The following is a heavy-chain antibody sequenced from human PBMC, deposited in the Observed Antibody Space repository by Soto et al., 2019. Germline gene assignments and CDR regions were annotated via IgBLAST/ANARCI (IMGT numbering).Heavy chain of an antibody. V-gene: IGHV1-18*01. CDR2: ISAQNGNT. Sequence: QVHLVQSGAEVKKPGASVKVSCKASGYTFTSYGITWVRQAPGQGLEWMGWISAQNGNTDYAQKLQGRVIVTRDTSTITAYMELRSLISDDTAVYYRARGRYGDYWGQGALVTVSS. CDR3: ARGRYGDY. J-gene: IGHJ4*02. D-gene: IGHD1-1*01. CDR1: GYTFTSYG.